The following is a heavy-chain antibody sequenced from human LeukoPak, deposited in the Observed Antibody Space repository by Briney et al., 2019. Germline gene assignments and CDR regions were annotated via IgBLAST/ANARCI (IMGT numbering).Heavy chain of an antibody. CDR3: TRGYTYSSRVDY. CDR1: GDSVSSNSAA. CDR2: TYYRSKWYN. D-gene: IGHD3-16*01. V-gene: IGHV6-1*01. Sequence: SQTLSLTCAISGDSVSSNSAAWNWIRQSPSRGLEWLGRTYYRSKWYNDYAISVRSRITINPDTSKNQFSLQVSSVTPEDTAVYYCTRGYTYSSRVDYWGQGTLVTVSS. J-gene: IGHJ4*02.